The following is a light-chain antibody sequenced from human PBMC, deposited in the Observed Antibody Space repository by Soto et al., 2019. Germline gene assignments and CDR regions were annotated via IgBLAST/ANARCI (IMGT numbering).Light chain of an antibody. CDR1: QSVGRY. V-gene: IGKV3-11*01. CDR3: QHRNNWPWT. J-gene: IGKJ1*01. CDR2: DAS. Sequence: EIVLTQSPAILSLSPGERATLSCRASQSVGRYLVWYQQKPGQAPSLLIYDASNRATGVPARFSGSGSGTDFTLTISSLESEDFAVYYCQHRNNWPWTLGQVTRVEIK.